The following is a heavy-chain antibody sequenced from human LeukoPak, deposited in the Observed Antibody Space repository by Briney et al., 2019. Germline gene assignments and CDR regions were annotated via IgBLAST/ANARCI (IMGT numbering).Heavy chain of an antibody. D-gene: IGHD2-15*01. V-gene: IGHV3-30-3*01. CDR1: GFTFRSYA. CDR3: ARDHSSCSGGSCYLDY. Sequence: PGGSLRLSCAASGFTFRSYAMHWVRQAPGRGLEWVAFISYDGSNKYYPDSVKGRFTTSRDNSKNTLYLQMNSLRADDTAVYYCARDHSSCSGGSCYLDYWGQGTLVTVSS. CDR2: ISYDGSNK. J-gene: IGHJ4*02.